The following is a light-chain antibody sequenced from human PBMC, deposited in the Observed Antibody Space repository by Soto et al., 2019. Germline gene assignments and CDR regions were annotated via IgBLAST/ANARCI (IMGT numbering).Light chain of an antibody. V-gene: IGKV3-11*01. Sequence: EIVLTQSPATLSLSPGERATLCCRASQSVSSYLAWYQQKPGQAPRLLIFDASNRATGIPARFSGSGSGTDFTLTISSLEPEDFAVYYCRQRRASVTFGQGTRLEIK. CDR2: DAS. J-gene: IGKJ5*01. CDR1: QSVSSY. CDR3: RQRRASVT.